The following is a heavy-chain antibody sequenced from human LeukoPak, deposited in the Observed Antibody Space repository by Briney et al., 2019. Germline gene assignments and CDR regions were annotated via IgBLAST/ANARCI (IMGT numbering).Heavy chain of an antibody. CDR3: VREDNAFNV. V-gene: IGHV3-74*01. CDR2: ISGDETYT. CDR1: GFTFSIDF. Sequence: GGSLRLSCVVSGFTFSIDFVHCIREAPGGGLMWVSQISGDETYTNYADSVKGRFTISRDNAKNTLYLQMNSLRAEDTAIYYCVREDNAFNVWGQGTLVTVSS. J-gene: IGHJ3*01.